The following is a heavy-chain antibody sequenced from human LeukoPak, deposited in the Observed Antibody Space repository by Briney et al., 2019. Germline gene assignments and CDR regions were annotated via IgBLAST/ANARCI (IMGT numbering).Heavy chain of an antibody. CDR1: GFTFSSYS. J-gene: IGHJ5*02. CDR2: ISSNGNYI. Sequence: SGGSLRLSCAASGFTFSSYSMNWVRQAPGKGLEWVSSISSNGNYIYYADSVRGRFTISRDNAKNSLYLQMNNVRAEDTAVYYCASDSPGWSFDPWGQGTLVTVSS. D-gene: IGHD6-19*01. V-gene: IGHV3-21*01. CDR3: ASDSPGWSFDP.